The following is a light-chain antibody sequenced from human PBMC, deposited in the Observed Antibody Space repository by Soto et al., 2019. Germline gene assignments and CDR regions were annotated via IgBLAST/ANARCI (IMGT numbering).Light chain of an antibody. CDR2: GNS. Sequence: QLVLTQPPSVSGAXGQXXTXSCTGSSSNIGAGYDVHWYQQLPGTAPKLLIYGNSNRPSGVPDRFSGSKSGTSASLAITGLQAEDEADYYCQSYDSSLSVLFGGGTKLTVL. J-gene: IGLJ2*01. CDR3: QSYDSSLSVL. V-gene: IGLV1-40*01. CDR1: SSNIGAGYD.